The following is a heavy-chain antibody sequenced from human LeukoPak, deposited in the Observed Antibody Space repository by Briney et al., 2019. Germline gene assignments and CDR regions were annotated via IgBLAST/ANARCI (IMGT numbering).Heavy chain of an antibody. CDR3: ATDGCGAEWGGWFDP. CDR1: GYTLTELS. Sequence: ASVKVSCKVSGYTLTELSMHWVRQAPGKGLEWMGGFDPEDGETIYAQKFQGRVTMTEDTSTDTAYMELSSLRSEDTAVYYCATDGCGAEWGGWFDPWGQGTLVTVSS. V-gene: IGHV1-24*01. J-gene: IGHJ5*02. CDR2: FDPEDGET. D-gene: IGHD3-16*01.